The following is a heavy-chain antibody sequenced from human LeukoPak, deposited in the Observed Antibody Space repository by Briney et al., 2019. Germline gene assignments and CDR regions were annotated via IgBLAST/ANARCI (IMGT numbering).Heavy chain of an antibody. CDR3: ATYSSLNRREFQY. Sequence: PGGSLRLSCAASGFAFSSYWMTWVRQAPGKGLEWVANIKQDGRETLYVNSVKGRFTISRDNAKNSLYLQMNSLRAEDTAVYYCATYSSLNRREFQYWGQGTLLTVSS. J-gene: IGHJ1*01. CDR1: GFAFSSYW. CDR2: IKQDGRET. D-gene: IGHD3-22*01. V-gene: IGHV3-7*01.